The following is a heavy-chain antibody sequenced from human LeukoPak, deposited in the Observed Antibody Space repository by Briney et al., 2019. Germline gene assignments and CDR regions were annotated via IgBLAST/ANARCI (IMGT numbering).Heavy chain of an antibody. J-gene: IGHJ5*02. CDR2: IYYSGST. V-gene: IGHV4-61*01. CDR3: ARGGTYSSGWYRSDWFDP. Sequence: SETLSLTCTVSGGSFSSGSYYWSWIRQPPGKGLEWIGYIYYSGSTNYNPSLKSRVTISVDTSKNQFSLKLSSVTAADTAVYYCARGGTYSSGWYRSDWFDPWGQGTLVTVSS. CDR1: GGSFSSGSYY. D-gene: IGHD6-19*01.